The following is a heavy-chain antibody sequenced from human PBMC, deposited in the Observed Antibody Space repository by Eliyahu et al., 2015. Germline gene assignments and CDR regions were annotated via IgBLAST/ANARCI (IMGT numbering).Heavy chain of an antibody. Sequence: HVQLVQSGAEVKKPGSSVRVSCKASGGTFTRYTITWVRQAPGHGLEWMGRIIPILNKTDHAQKFEGRLTIAADKSTDSAYMDLSRLTPDDTAVYFCGYFGDNGDYPKRGYRDRSYMDVWAGGTTVTVSS. CDR2: IIPILNKT. V-gene: IGHV1-69*02. CDR3: GYFGDNGDYPKRGYRDRSYMDV. D-gene: IGHD4-17*01. J-gene: IGHJ6*03. CDR1: GGTFTRYT.